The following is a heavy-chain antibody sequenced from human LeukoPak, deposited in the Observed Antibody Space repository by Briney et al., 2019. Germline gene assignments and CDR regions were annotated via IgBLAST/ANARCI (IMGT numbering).Heavy chain of an antibody. CDR1: GGTFSSYA. CDR3: ARVLGGVTMISDAFDI. J-gene: IGHJ3*02. D-gene: IGHD3-22*01. V-gene: IGHV1-69*06. Sequence: ASVKLSCKASGGTFSSYAISWVRQAPGQGLEWMGGIIPIFGTANYAQKFQGRVTITADKSTSTAYMELSSLRSEDMAVYYCARVLGGVTMISDAFDIWGQGTMVTVSS. CDR2: IIPIFGTA.